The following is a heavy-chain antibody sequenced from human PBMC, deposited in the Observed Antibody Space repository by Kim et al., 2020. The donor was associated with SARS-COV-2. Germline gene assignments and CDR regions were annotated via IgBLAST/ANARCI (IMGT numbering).Heavy chain of an antibody. CDR2: INPDGSKK. J-gene: IGHJ4*02. V-gene: IGHV3-7*01. D-gene: IGHD4-17*01. Sequence: GGSLRLSCAASGFTFSIYWMSWVRQAPGKGLEWVANINPDGSKKYYVDSVKGRFTISRDNAKNSLYLQMNSLRAEDTAIYYCARFYSGDFGFDYWGQGTLVTVSS. CDR3: ARFYSGDFGFDY. CDR1: GFTFSIYW.